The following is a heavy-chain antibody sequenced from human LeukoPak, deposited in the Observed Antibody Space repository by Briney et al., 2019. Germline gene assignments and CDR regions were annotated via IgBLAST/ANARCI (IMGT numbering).Heavy chain of an antibody. V-gene: IGHV1-46*01. CDR3: ARSGTYGDYDFDY. CDR2: INPSGGST. Sequence: ASVKVSCKASGGTFSSYAISWVRQAPGQGLEWMGIINPSGGSTGYAQKFQGRVTMTRDTSTSTVYMELSSLRSEDTAVYYCARSGTYGDYDFDYWGQGTLVTVSS. D-gene: IGHD4-17*01. CDR1: GGTFSSYA. J-gene: IGHJ4*02.